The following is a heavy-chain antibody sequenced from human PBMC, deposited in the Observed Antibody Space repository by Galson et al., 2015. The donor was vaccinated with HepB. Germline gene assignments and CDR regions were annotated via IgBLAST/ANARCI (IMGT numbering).Heavy chain of an antibody. V-gene: IGHV5-51*01. CDR2: IYPGDSDT. J-gene: IGHJ4*02. D-gene: IGHD1-26*01. CDR1: GSSFTSYW. Sequence: QSGAEVKKPGDSLKISFKGFGSSFTSYWSGWVRKMPGKGLEWMGIIYPGDSDTSYSPSFQGQVTTPADKSITPAYRQWSSLKASDTAMYYCALPNGNFDYWGQGTLVTVSS. CDR3: ALPNGNFDY.